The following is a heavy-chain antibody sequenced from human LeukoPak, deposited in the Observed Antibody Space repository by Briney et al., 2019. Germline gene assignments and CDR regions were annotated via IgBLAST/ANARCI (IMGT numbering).Heavy chain of an antibody. CDR3: IAHFPYFYGFDV. J-gene: IGHJ6*04. Sequence: PGGSLRLSCSASGFTFSSYAMHWVRQAPGKGPEWLCHIKSEGEGATTDYAAPAKGRFAISRDDSKNMIYLQMSSLKIDDTAIYYCIAHFPYFYGFDVWGKGTTVTVSS. CDR2: IKSEGEGATT. D-gene: IGHD3-3*02. CDR1: GFTFSSYA. V-gene: IGHV3-15*01.